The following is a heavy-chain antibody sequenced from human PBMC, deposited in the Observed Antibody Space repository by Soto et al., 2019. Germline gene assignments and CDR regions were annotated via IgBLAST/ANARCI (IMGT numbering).Heavy chain of an antibody. CDR1: GYTFTGYY. CDR3: AVTYYYDSSGYFEYFQH. J-gene: IGHJ1*01. D-gene: IGHD3-22*01. CDR2: INPNSGGT. V-gene: IGHV1-2*02. Sequence: QVQLAQSGAEVKKPGASVKVSCKASGYTFTGYYMHWVRQAPGQGLEWMGWINPNSGGTNYAQKLQGRVTMTTDTSTSTAYMELRSLRSDDTAVYYCAVTYYYDSSGYFEYFQHWGQGTLVTVSS.